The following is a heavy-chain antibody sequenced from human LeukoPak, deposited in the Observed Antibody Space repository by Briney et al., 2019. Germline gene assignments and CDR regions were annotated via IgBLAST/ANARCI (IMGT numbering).Heavy chain of an antibody. CDR1: GGTFSSYA. J-gene: IGHJ6*02. D-gene: IGHD3-9*01. CDR3: ARALYYDILTGYPPYYYYYGMDV. CDR2: IIPILGIA. V-gene: IGHV1-69*04. Sequence: SVKVSCKASGGTFSSYAISWVRQAPGQGLEWMGRIIPILGIANYAQKFQGRVTITADKSTSTAYMELSSLRSEDTAVYYCARALYYDILTGYPPYYYYYGMDVWGQGTTVTVSS.